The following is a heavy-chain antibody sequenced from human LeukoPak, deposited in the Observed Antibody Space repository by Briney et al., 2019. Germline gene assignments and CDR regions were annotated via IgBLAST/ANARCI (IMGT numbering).Heavy chain of an antibody. CDR3: ARDDCGDTCYPGGY. V-gene: IGHV1-3*01. J-gene: IGHJ4*02. CDR1: GYTFTNYV. Sequence: ASVKVSCKASGYTFTNYVMHWVRQAPGQRPEWMGWINAGNGDTKYSQNFQGRATITRDTSASTAYMELSSLTSEDTALYYCARDDCGDTCYPGGYWGQGTLVTVSS. D-gene: IGHD2-21*01. CDR2: INAGNGDT.